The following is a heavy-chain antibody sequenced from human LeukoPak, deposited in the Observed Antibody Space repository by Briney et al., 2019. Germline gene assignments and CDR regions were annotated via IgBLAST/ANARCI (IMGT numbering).Heavy chain of an antibody. V-gene: IGHV1-24*01. J-gene: IGHJ5*02. CDR2: FDPEDGET. Sequence: ASVKVSCKVSGYTLTELSMHWVRQAPGKGLEWMGGFDPEDGETIYAQKFQGRVTMTEDTSTDTAYMELNSLRSEDTAVYYCVSRKFNWFDPWGQGTLVTVSS. CDR3: VSRKFNWFDP. CDR1: GYTLTELS. D-gene: IGHD6-13*01.